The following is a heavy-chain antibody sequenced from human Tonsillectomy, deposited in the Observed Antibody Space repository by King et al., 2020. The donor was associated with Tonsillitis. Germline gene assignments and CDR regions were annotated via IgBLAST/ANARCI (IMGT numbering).Heavy chain of an antibody. CDR3: ARVGSVTTFVY. CDR2: INPSGGTT. V-gene: IGHV1-46*03. J-gene: IGHJ4*02. D-gene: IGHD4-17*01. Sequence: HWVRQAPGQGLECMGIINPSGGTTSPAQKSQVRCTMTSDTSTSTVHMELSSLRTEDPAVYYCARVGSVTTFVYWGKGTLVLVSS.